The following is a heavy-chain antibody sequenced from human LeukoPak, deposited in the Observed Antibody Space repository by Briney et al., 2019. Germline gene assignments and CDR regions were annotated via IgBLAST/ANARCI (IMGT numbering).Heavy chain of an antibody. J-gene: IGHJ4*02. Sequence: SETLSLTCTVSGVSISSGSYYWSWIRQPAGKGLEWIGRIYTSGSTNYNPSLKSRVTISVDTSKNQFSLKLSSVTAADTAVYYCAREMATIRFDYWGQGTLVTVSS. V-gene: IGHV4-61*02. D-gene: IGHD5-24*01. CDR3: AREMATIRFDY. CDR1: GVSISSGSYY. CDR2: IYTSGST.